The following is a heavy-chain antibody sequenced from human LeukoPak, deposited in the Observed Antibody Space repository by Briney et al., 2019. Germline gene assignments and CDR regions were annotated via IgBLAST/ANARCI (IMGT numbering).Heavy chain of an antibody. CDR3: TKTYYDTKKPWA. J-gene: IGHJ5*02. D-gene: IGHD3-16*01. CDR1: GVSFSGYY. Sequence: SETLSLTCAVYGVSFSGYYWSWIRQPPGKGLEWIGEINHSGSTNYNPSLKSRVTISVDTSKNHFSLTLSSVTAADTAVYFCTKTYYDTKKPWAWGQGILVTVSS. CDR2: INHSGST. V-gene: IGHV4-34*01.